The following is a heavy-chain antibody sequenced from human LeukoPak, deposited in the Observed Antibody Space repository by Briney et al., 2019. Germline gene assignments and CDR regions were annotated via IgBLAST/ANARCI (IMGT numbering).Heavy chain of an antibody. CDR1: GYTFTSYD. CDR3: ARVTFGGVIVTYYFDY. CDR2: MNPNSGNT. V-gene: IGHV1-8*01. D-gene: IGHD3-16*02. Sequence: GASVKVSCKASGYTFTSYDINWVRQATGQGLEWMGWMNPNSGNTGYAQKLQGRVTMTTDTSTSTAYMELRSLRSDDTAVYYCARVTFGGVIVTYYFDYWGQGTLVTVSS. J-gene: IGHJ4*02.